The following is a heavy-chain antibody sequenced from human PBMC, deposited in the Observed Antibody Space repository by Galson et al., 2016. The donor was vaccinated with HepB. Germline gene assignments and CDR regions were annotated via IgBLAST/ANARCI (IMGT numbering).Heavy chain of an antibody. Sequence: SVKVSCKASGGTFSTYAINWVRHAPGQGLEWMGGIIPIFGPTNYAQKFQGRVTITADESTTTAYMELSSLTLEDTAVYYCARVHGPSTALGYWGQGTLVTVSS. CDR1: GGTFSTYA. CDR2: IIPIFGPT. CDR3: ARVHGPSTALGY. D-gene: IGHD4-17*01. J-gene: IGHJ4*02. V-gene: IGHV1-69*13.